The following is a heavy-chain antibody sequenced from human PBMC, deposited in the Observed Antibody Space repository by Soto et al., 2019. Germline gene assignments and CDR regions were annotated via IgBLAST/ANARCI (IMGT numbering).Heavy chain of an antibody. Sequence: QVQLVESGGGVVQPGRSLRLSCAASGFTFSSYGMHWVRQAPGKGLEWVAVIWYDGSNKYYADSVKGRFTISRDNSKXXLXXQMNSLSAEDTAVYYCARDGYCSGGSCYSVPVFDYWGQGTLVTVSS. CDR3: ARDGYCSGGSCYSVPVFDY. V-gene: IGHV3-33*01. CDR2: IWYDGSNK. CDR1: GFTFSSYG. D-gene: IGHD2-15*01. J-gene: IGHJ4*02.